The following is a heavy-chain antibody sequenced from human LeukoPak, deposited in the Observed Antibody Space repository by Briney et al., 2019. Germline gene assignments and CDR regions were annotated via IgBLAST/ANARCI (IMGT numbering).Heavy chain of an antibody. J-gene: IGHJ4*02. D-gene: IGHD2-21*02. CDR1: GFTFSAYG. CDR3: AKDGTGCGGDCYSDY. Sequence: GGSLRLSCAASGFTFSAYGMSWFRQAPGKGLEWVSAITYSSGNTYYADSVKGWFTISRDNSKNTLYLQMNSLRAEDRALYYCAKDGTGCGGDCYSDYWGQGTLVTVSS. V-gene: IGHV3-23*01. CDR2: ITYSSGNT.